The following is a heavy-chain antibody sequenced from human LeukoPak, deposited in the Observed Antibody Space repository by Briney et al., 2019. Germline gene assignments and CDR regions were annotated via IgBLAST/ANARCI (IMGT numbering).Heavy chain of an antibody. D-gene: IGHD5-24*01. CDR1: GFTFSSYA. J-gene: IGHJ4*02. V-gene: IGHV3-30-3*01. Sequence: PGRSLRLSCAASGFTFSSYAMHWVRQATGKGLEWVAVISYDGSNKYYADSVKGRFTISRDNSKNTLYLQMNSLRAEDTAVYYCARDLGNRRDGYDGWGQGTLVTVSS. CDR3: ARDLGNRRDGYDG. CDR2: ISYDGSNK.